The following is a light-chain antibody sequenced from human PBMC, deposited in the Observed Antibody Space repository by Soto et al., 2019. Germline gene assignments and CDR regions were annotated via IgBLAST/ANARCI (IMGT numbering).Light chain of an antibody. CDR3: QQYGSSL. J-gene: IGKJ4*01. CDR1: QSVSSSY. CDR2: GAS. V-gene: IGKV3-20*01. Sequence: EIVLTQSPGTLSLSPGERATLYCRASQSVSSSYLAWYQQKPGQAPRLLIYGASSRATGIPDRFSGSGSGTDFTLTISRLEPEDFAVYYCQQYGSSLFGGGTKV.